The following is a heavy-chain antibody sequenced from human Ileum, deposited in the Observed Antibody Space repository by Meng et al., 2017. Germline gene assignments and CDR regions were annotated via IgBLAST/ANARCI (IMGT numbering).Heavy chain of an antibody. CDR2: IYLAGSP. J-gene: IGHJ4*02. CDR3: VRHGGKYFDS. V-gene: IGHV4-4*03. CDR1: GGSISSSFY. D-gene: IGHD2-15*01. Sequence: QVQLQEPGPGLVEPPGTLSLTFTVSGGSISSSFYWSWVRQSPGKGLEWIGQIYLAGSPNYNPSLESRVTISVDKSKNQFSLRLTSVTAADTAIFYCVRHGGKYFDSWGQGTLVTVSS.